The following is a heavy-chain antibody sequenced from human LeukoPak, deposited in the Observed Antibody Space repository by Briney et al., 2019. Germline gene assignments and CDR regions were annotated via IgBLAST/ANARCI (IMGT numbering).Heavy chain of an antibody. V-gene: IGHV3-48*03. CDR3: ARAAAGPYFDY. CDR1: GFTFSSYE. CDR2: ISSSGSTI. J-gene: IGHJ4*02. D-gene: IGHD6-13*01. Sequence: GGSLILSCAASGFTFSSYEMNWVRQAPGKGLEWVSYISSSGSTIYYADSVKGRFTISRDNAKNSLYLQMNSLRAEDTAVYYCARAAAGPYFDYWGQGTLATVSS.